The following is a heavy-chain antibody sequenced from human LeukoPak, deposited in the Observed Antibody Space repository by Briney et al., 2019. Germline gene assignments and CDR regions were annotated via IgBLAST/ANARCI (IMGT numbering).Heavy chain of an antibody. J-gene: IGHJ4*02. CDR3: ARGYSSGWTSDFDY. CDR1: GGTFSSYA. Sequence: ASVKVSCKASGGTFSSYAISWVRQAPGQGLEWMGGIIPIFGTANYAQKFQGRVTITTDESTSTAYMELSSLRSADTAVYYCARGYSSGWTSDFDYWGQGTLVTVSS. D-gene: IGHD6-19*01. V-gene: IGHV1-69*05. CDR2: IIPIFGTA.